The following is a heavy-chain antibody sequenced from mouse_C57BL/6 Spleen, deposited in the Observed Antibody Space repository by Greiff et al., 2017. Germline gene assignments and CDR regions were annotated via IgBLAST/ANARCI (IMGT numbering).Heavy chain of an antibody. CDR3: ARGLREAWFAY. D-gene: IGHD2-4*01. CDR1: GYAFSSSW. CDR2: IYPGDGDT. V-gene: IGHV1-82*01. J-gene: IGHJ3*01. Sequence: QVQLQQSGPELVKPGASVKISCKASGYAFSSSWLNWVKQRPGKGLEWIGRIYPGDGDTNYNGKFKGKATLTADKSSSKAYMQLSSLTSEDSAVYFCARGLREAWFAYWGQGTLVTVSA.